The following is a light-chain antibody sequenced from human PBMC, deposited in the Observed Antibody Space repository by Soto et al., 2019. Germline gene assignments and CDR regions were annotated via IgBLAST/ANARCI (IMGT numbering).Light chain of an antibody. V-gene: IGLV2-14*01. CDR3: SSYTSSDTPYV. J-gene: IGLJ1*01. CDR1: SSDVGGFNY. CDR2: VVS. Sequence: QSALTQPASVSGSPGQSITISCTGASSDVGGFNYVSWYQQHPDKAPKLIIYVVSNRPSGVSNRFTGSKSGNTASLTISGLQSEDEADYCCSSYTSSDTPYVFGTGTKVTVL.